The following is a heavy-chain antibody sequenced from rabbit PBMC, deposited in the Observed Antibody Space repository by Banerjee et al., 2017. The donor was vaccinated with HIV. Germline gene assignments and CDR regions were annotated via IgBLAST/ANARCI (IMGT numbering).Heavy chain of an antibody. CDR2: IYNGDGST. D-gene: IGHD1-1*01. J-gene: IGHJ6*01. CDR3: AREGSGFYSGMDL. Sequence: QEQVEESGGDLVKPEGSLTLTCTASGFTLSSYYMCWVRQAPGKGLEWIACIYNGDGSTYYASWANGRFTISKTSSTTVTLQMTSLTAADTATYFCAREGSGFYSGMDLWGPGTLVTVS. CDR1: GFTLSSYY. V-gene: IGHV1S45*01.